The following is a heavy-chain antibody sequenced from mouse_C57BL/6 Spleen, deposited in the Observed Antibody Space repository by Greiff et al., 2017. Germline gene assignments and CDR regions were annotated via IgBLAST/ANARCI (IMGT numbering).Heavy chain of an antibody. CDR1: GFTFSDYY. Sequence: EVNLVESEGGLVQPGSSMKLSCTASGFTFSDYYMAWVRQVPEKGLEWVANINYDGSSTYYLDSLKSRFIISRDNAKNILYLQMSSLKSEDTATYYCARVGVYAYAMDYWGQGTSVTVSS. CDR3: ARVGVYAYAMDY. CDR2: INYDGSST. V-gene: IGHV5-16*01. J-gene: IGHJ4*01. D-gene: IGHD1-1*01.